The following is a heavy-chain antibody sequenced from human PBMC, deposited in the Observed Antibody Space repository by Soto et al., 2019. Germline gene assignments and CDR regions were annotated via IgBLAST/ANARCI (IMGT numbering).Heavy chain of an antibody. J-gene: IGHJ3*01. D-gene: IGHD3-3*01. CDR2: IFDSETA. CDR3: ARENFGVIIHDAFDL. CDR1: GGSVSSGGYY. Sequence: QVQLQESGPGLVKTSQTLSLTCTVSGGSVSSGGYYWNWIRQHPGKGLEWLGYIFDSETAYYNPPLKGRLTISMDTSKNQFSLKVTSVTPADTAVYYCARENFGVIIHDAFDLWGQGTMVTVSS. V-gene: IGHV4-31*03.